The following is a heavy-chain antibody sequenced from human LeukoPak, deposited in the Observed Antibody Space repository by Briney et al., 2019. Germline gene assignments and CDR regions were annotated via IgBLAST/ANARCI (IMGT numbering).Heavy chain of an antibody. D-gene: IGHD3-22*01. CDR3: AIAATYYYDSSGRFDY. V-gene: IGHV3-9*01. CDR2: ISWNSGSI. CDR1: GFTFDGYA. Sequence: GRSLRLSCAASGFTFDGYAMHWVRQAPGKGLEWVSGISWNSGSIGYADSVKGRFTISRDNAKNSLYLQMNSLRAEDTALYYCAIAATYYYDSSGRFDYWGQGTLVTVSS. J-gene: IGHJ4*02.